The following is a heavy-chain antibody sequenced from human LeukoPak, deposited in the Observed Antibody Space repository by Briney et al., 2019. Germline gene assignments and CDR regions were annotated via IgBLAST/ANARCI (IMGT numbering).Heavy chain of an antibody. CDR3: TTNYYDFWSDYSNFFDY. CDR1: GLIFISAW. D-gene: IGHD3-3*01. Sequence: GGSLRLSCAASGLIFISAWMSWVRQAPGKGLEWVGRIKSKNDGGTTDYAAPVKGRFTITRDDSKNTLYMQMNGLKTEDTAVYYCTTNYYDFWSDYSNFFDYWGQGTLVTVSS. V-gene: IGHV3-15*01. J-gene: IGHJ4*02. CDR2: IKSKNDGGTT.